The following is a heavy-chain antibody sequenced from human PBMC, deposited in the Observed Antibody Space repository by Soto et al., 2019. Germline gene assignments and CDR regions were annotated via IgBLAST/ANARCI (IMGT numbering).Heavy chain of an antibody. CDR2: IIPIFGTA. V-gene: IGHV1-69*01. CDR3: ARVTMVRGVIPNWFDP. J-gene: IGHJ5*02. CDR1: GGTFSSYA. D-gene: IGHD3-10*01. Sequence: QVQLVQSGAEVKKPGSSVKVSCKASGGTFSSYAISWVRQAPGQGLEWMGGIIPIFGTANYAQNFQGRVTITADESTSTAYMELSSLRSEDTAVYYCARVTMVRGVIPNWFDPWGQGTLVTVSS.